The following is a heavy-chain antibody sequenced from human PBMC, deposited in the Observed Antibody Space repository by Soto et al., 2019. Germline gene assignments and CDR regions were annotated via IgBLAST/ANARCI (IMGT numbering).Heavy chain of an antibody. J-gene: IGHJ4*02. D-gene: IGHD6-19*01. CDR3: AREIAVAGVEWELPGGIDY. V-gene: IGHV3-30-3*01. CDR1: GFTFSSYA. Sequence: QVQLVESGGGVVQPGRSLRLSCAASGFTFSSYAMHWVRQAPGKGLEWVAVISYDGSNKYYADSVKGRFTISRDNSKNTLDLQMNSLRAEDTAVYYCAREIAVAGVEWELPGGIDYWGQGTLVTVSS. CDR2: ISYDGSNK.